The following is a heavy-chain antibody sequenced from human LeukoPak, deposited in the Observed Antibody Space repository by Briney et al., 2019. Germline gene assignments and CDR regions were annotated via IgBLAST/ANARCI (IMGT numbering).Heavy chain of an antibody. Sequence: GASVKVSCKASGGTFSSYAISWVRQAPGQVLEWMGGIIPIFGTANYAQKFQGRVTITADESTSTAYMELSSLRSEDTAVYYCARGVYDTQLDYWGQGTLVTVSS. J-gene: IGHJ4*02. CDR2: IIPIFGTA. CDR3: ARGVYDTQLDY. D-gene: IGHD5/OR15-5a*01. CDR1: GGTFSSYA. V-gene: IGHV1-69*13.